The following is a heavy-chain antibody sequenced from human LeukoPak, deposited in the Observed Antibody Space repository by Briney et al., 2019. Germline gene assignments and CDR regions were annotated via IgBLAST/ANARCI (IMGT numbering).Heavy chain of an antibody. CDR3: ARGRDYYGSGAHNYMDV. D-gene: IGHD3-10*01. V-gene: IGHV4-34*01. Sequence: SETLSLTCAVYGGSFSGYYWSWIRQPPGKGLEWIGEINHSGSTNYNPSLKSRVTISVDTSKNQFSLKLSSVTAADTAVYYCARGRDYYGSGAHNYMDVWGKGTTISVSS. J-gene: IGHJ6*03. CDR1: GGSFSGYY. CDR2: INHSGST.